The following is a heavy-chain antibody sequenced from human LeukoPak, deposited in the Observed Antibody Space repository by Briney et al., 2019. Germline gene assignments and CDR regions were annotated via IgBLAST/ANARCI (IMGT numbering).Heavy chain of an antibody. J-gene: IGHJ1*01. V-gene: IGHV3-33*01. CDR2: IWYDGGNK. CDR1: GFTFSSYG. CDR3: ARESTTMVRGVIQH. D-gene: IGHD3-10*01. Sequence: GGSLRLSCAASGFTFSSYGMHWVRQAPGKGLEWVAVIWYDGGNKYYADPVKGRFTISRDNSKNTLYLQMNSLRAEDTAVYYCARESTTMVRGVIQHWGQGTLVTVSS.